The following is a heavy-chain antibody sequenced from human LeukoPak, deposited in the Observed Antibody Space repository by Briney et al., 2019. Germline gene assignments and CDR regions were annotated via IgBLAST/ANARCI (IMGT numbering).Heavy chain of an antibody. D-gene: IGHD6-19*01. CDR2: INHSGST. CDR3: ARGPSGWCFDY. J-gene: IGHJ4*02. Sequence: PSEPLSLTCAVYGGSFSGYYWSWIRQPPGKGLEWIGEINHSGSTNYNPSLKSRVTISVDTSKNQFSLKLISVTAADTAVYYCARGPSGWCFDYWGQGTLVTVSS. CDR1: GGSFSGYY. V-gene: IGHV4-34*01.